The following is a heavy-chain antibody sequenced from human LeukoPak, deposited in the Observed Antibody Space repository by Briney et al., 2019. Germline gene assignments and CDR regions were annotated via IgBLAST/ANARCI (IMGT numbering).Heavy chain of an antibody. V-gene: IGHV1-18*01. CDR2: ISGYNGNA. Sequence: ASVKVSCKASGYSFTNYGFSWVRQAPGQGLEWMGWISGYNGNANCAQKFQGRVTMTTDTSTSTAYMELRSLKSDDTAVYYCARVNMVRGVIRGYFDYWGQGTLVTVSS. D-gene: IGHD3-10*01. J-gene: IGHJ4*02. CDR1: GYSFTNYG. CDR3: ARVNMVRGVIRGYFDY.